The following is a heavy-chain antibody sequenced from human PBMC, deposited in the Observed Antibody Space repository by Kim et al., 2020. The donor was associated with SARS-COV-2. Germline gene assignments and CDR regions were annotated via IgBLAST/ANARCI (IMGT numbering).Heavy chain of an antibody. V-gene: IGHV4-39*01. J-gene: IGHJ6*02. D-gene: IGHD1-1*01. CDR3: ARLGGTGTSPYYYYYGMDV. Sequence: SRVTISVDTSKNQFSLKLSSVTAADTAVYYCARLGGTGTSPYYYYYGMDVWGQGTTVTVSS.